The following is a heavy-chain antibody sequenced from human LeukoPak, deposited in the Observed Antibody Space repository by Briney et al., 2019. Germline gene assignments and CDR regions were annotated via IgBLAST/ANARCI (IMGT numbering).Heavy chain of an antibody. V-gene: IGHV3-23*01. Sequence: GGSLRLSCAASGFTFSSYAMSWVRQAPGKGLEWVSGIRGSGVSTYYADSVKGRFTISRDNSKNTLYLQMNSLRAEDTAVYYCAKVYVGAGSDYYYMDVWGKGTTVTISS. D-gene: IGHD3-10*01. J-gene: IGHJ6*03. CDR3: AKVYVGAGSDYYYMDV. CDR1: GFTFSSYA. CDR2: IRGSGVST.